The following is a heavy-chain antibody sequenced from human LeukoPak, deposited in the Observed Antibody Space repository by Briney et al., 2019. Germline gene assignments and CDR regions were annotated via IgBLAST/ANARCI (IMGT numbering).Heavy chain of an antibody. J-gene: IGHJ4*02. V-gene: IGHV3-7*01. CDR1: GFTFSSYW. D-gene: IGHD2-15*01. CDR3: ARVDPRYCSGGSCYRPYDY. Sequence: GGSLRLSCAASGFTFSSYWMSWVRQAPGKGLEWVANIRQDGSEKYYVDSVKGRFTISRDNAKNSLYLQMNSLRAEDTAVYYCARVDPRYCSGGSCYRPYDYWGQGTLVTVSS. CDR2: IRQDGSEK.